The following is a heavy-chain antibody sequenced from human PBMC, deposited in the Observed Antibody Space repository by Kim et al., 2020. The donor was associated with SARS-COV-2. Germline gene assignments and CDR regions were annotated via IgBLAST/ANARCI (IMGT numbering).Heavy chain of an antibody. CDR3: ARDLVRSSQVLALRWFDP. V-gene: IGHV3-11*01. Sequence: VKGQFTISRDNSKNSLYLKINSLRAGDTAVYYCARDLVRSSQVLALRWFDPWGQGTLVTVSS. J-gene: IGHJ5*02. D-gene: IGHD2-8*01.